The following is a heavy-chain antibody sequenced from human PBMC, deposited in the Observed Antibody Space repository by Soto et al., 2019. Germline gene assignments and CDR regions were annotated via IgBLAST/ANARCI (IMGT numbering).Heavy chain of an antibody. CDR3: ARGGQNGYYDSRAMVDY. D-gene: IGHD3-22*01. CDR1: GYTFNKYP. Sequence: ASVKVSCKASGYTFNKYPMHWVRQAPGQGLEWMGWISAYNGNTNYAEKLQGRVTMTTDTSTSTAYMELRSLRSDDTAVYYCARGGQNGYYDSRAMVDYWGQGTLVTVSS. J-gene: IGHJ4*02. V-gene: IGHV1-18*01. CDR2: ISAYNGNT.